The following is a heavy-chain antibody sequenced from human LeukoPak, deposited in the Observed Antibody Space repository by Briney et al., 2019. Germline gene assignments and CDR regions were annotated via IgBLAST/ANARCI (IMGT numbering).Heavy chain of an antibody. V-gene: IGHV4-59*08. Sequence: SETLSLTCTVSGGSISSYYWSLIRQPPGKGLEWIGYIYYSGSTNYNPSLKSRVTISVDTSKNQFSLKLSSVTAADTAVYYCARSGDYDFWSGYPLYFDYWGQGTLVTVSS. CDR1: GGSISSYY. J-gene: IGHJ4*02. CDR2: IYYSGST. CDR3: ARSGDYDFWSGYPLYFDY. D-gene: IGHD3-3*01.